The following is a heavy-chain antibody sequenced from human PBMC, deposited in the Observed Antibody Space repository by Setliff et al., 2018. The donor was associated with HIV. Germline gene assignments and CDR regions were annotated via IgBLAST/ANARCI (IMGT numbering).Heavy chain of an antibody. D-gene: IGHD6-19*01. Sequence: SETLSLTYTVSGDSVRSSRYYWSWIRQPAGMGLEWIGRFDSSGGTDYNPSLKSRVTISKDTSKNQLSLKLTSVTAADAAVYFCAGDYAGSGRPFDYWGQGTLVTVSS. CDR3: AGDYAGSGRPFDY. CDR1: GDSVRSSRYY. J-gene: IGHJ4*02. CDR2: FDSSGGT. V-gene: IGHV4-61*02.